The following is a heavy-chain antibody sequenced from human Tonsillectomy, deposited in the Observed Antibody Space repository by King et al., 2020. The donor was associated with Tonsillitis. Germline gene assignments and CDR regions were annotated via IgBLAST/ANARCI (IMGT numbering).Heavy chain of an antibody. J-gene: IGHJ6*02. Sequence: VQLVESGGGLVKPGGSLRLSCAASGFTFSSYSMNWVRQSPGKGLEWVSSISSSSSYIYYADSVKGRFGISRDNAKHSLYLQMNSLRAEDTAVYYCARDCSGGSCYPYYYGMDVWGQGTTVTVSS. CDR2: ISSSSSYI. CDR3: ARDCSGGSCYPYYYGMDV. CDR1: GFTFSSYS. V-gene: IGHV3-21*01. D-gene: IGHD2-15*01.